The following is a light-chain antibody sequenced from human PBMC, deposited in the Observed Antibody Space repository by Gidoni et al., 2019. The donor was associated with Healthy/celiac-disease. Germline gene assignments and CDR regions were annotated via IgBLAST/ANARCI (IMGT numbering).Light chain of an antibody. Sequence: QSALTQPASVSGSPGLSITISCTGTSSDVGGYNYVSWYQQPPGKAPNLMIYDVSNRPSGVSNRFSGSKSGNTASLTISGLQAEDEADYYCSSYTSSSTLEGVFGGGTKLTVL. CDR2: DVS. CDR3: SSYTSSSTLEGV. J-gene: IGLJ3*02. V-gene: IGLV2-14*01. CDR1: SSDVGGYNY.